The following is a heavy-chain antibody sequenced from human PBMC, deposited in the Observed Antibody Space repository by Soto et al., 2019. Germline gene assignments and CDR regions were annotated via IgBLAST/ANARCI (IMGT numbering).Heavy chain of an antibody. CDR3: AREEYSSSLSDY. D-gene: IGHD6-6*01. CDR1: GGSISSSSYY. V-gene: IGHV4-39*02. Sequence: PSETLSLTCTVSGGSISSSSYYWGWIRQPPGKGLEWIGSIYYSGSTYYNPSLKSRVTISVDTSKNQFSLKLSSVTAADTAVYYCAREEYSSSLSDYWGQGTLVTVSS. CDR2: IYYSGST. J-gene: IGHJ4*02.